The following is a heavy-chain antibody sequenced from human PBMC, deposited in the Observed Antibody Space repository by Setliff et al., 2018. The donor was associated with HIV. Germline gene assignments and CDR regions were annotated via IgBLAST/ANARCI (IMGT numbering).Heavy chain of an antibody. CDR2: IYHSGIT. V-gene: IGHV4-38-2*01. J-gene: IGHJ4*02. CDR3: ARLGHYDSSGYYSALYFDS. D-gene: IGHD3-22*01. Sequence: SETLSLTCVASGYSISRGYYWAWIRQPPGKGLEWIASIYHSGITYYNPSLKSRVTISVDTSEDQFSLKLSSVTAADTAMYFCARLGHYDSSGYYSALYFDSWGQGT. CDR1: GYSISRGYY.